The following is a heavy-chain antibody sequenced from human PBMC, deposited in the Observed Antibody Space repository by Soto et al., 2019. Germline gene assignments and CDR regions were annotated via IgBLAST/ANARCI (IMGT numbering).Heavy chain of an antibody. V-gene: IGHV4-59*08. CDR2: IYYSGSI. CDR1: GGSISSYY. Sequence: SLTCTVSGGSISSYYWSWVRQPPGTELQYIGYIYYSGSINYNPSLKSRITISVDTSKNQLSLKLTSVSAADTAVYYCARQPPDTAAFDIWGQGTMVTVSS. D-gene: IGHD5-18*01. CDR3: ARQPPDTAAFDI. J-gene: IGHJ3*02.